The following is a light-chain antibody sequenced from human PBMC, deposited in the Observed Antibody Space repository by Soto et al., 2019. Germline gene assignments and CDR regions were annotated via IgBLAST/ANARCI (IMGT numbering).Light chain of an antibody. CDR3: QQYNSNSPIT. Sequence: DIQMTQSPSTLSASVGDRVTITCRASQSISSWLAWYQQXPAKAPXLXXYDASSLESGVPSRFSGSVSGTEFTLTISSLQPEDFANYYCQQYNSNSPITFGQGTRLEIK. CDR1: QSISSW. J-gene: IGKJ5*01. CDR2: DAS. V-gene: IGKV1-5*01.